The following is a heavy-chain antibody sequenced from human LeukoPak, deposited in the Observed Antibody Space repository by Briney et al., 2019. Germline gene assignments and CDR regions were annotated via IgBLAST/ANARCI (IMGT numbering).Heavy chain of an antibody. CDR3: AKEDLYYGMDV. Sequence: GGSLRLSCAASGFTFSGYAMSWVRQAPGKGLEWVSAISDSGGSTYYPDSVKGRFTISRDNSRNTLYLQSNSLRAEETAVYYCAKEDLYYGMDVWGKGTTVTVSS. CDR1: GFTFSGYA. J-gene: IGHJ6*04. CDR2: ISDSGGST. V-gene: IGHV3-23*01.